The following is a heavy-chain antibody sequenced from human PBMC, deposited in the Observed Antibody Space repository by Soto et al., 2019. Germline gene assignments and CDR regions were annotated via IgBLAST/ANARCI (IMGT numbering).Heavy chain of an antibody. CDR2: ISYDGSTQ. Sequence: QVHLVESGGGVVQPGRSLRLSCVALGFTLDDYSLHWVRQAPGKGLEWVSLISYDGSTQYYGDSVKGRFTISRDSAKNTLLLKVTSLRPEDTAVYYFARPYTQSAWNDGFVNWGRGTMVTVSS. J-gene: IGHJ3*02. CDR1: GFTLDDYS. D-gene: IGHD1-1*01. V-gene: IGHV3-30-3*01. CDR3: ARPYTQSAWNDGFVN.